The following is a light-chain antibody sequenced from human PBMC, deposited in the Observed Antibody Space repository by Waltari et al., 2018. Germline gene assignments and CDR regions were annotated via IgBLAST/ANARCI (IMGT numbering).Light chain of an antibody. CDR2: KAS. CDR1: QSIDSW. Sequence: DIQMTQSPSTLSASVGDRVTITCRASQSIDSWLAWYQQKPGKAPNLLIYKASILHSGVPSRFGGRGSGTEFTLTISSLQPDDFAAYYCQQYHSSSRTFGQGTNVEMK. V-gene: IGKV1-5*03. J-gene: IGKJ1*01. CDR3: QQYHSSSRT.